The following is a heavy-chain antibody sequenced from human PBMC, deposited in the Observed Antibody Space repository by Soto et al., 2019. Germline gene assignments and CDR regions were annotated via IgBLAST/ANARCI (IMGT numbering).Heavy chain of an antibody. CDR1: GGTFSSYA. V-gene: IGHV1-69*01. D-gene: IGHD6-13*01. CDR2: VIPIFGTA. CDR3: ARSPYSSQLFDY. J-gene: IGHJ4*02. Sequence: QVQLVQSGAEVKKPGSSVKVSCKASGGTFSSYAISWVRQAPGQGLEWMGGVIPIFGTANYAQKFQGRVTITADESTSTANVELSSLRYEDTAVYYCARSPYSSQLFDYWGQGTQVTVSP.